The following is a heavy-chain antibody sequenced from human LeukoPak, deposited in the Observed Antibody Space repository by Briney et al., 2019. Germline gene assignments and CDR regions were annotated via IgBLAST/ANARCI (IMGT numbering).Heavy chain of an antibody. CDR1: GFTFSVYY. CDR3: ATGYRSAYSWDS. D-gene: IGHD5-12*01. J-gene: IGHJ4*02. V-gene: IGHV3-74*03. CDR2: ISPDATNS. Sequence: HPGGSLRPSCAASGFTFSVYYMFWVRQAPGKGLVWVSNISPDATNSKYADFVEGRFTISRDNAKNTLYLQLNSLRVEDAAVYYCATGYRSAYSWDSWGQGTLVTVSS.